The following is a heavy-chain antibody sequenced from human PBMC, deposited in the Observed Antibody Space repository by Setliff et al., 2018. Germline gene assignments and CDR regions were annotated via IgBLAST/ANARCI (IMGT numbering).Heavy chain of an antibody. Sequence: PSETLSLTCTVSGGSISSGGYYWSWIRQHPGMGLEWIGYIYYSGSTYHNPSLKTLVTISVDTSKNQFSLKLSSVTAADTAVYYCARVPQEAFYYYDRGNHFDSWGQGTLVTV. V-gene: IGHV4-31*01. CDR3: ARVPQEAFYYYDRGNHFDS. CDR1: GGSISSGGYY. CDR2: IYYSGST. D-gene: IGHD3-22*01. J-gene: IGHJ4*02.